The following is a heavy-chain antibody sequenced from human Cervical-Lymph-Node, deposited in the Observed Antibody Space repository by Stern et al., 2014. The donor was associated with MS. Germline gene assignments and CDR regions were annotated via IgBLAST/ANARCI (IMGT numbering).Heavy chain of an antibody. CDR2: LSSSGRT. CDR1: SGFIGNNY. J-gene: IGHJ4*02. V-gene: IGHV4-59*01. CDR3: ARAGPYDYIWGNFRHRAFYFDS. D-gene: IGHD3-16*02. Sequence: QVQLQESGPGLVKPSETLSLMCSVSSGFIGNNYWSWIRQPTGKGLEWIGPLSSSGRTSYTPSLKSRVTISLDTSKNQLSLRLSSVTAAATAVYYCARAGPYDYIWGNFRHRAFYFDSWGQGALVTVSS.